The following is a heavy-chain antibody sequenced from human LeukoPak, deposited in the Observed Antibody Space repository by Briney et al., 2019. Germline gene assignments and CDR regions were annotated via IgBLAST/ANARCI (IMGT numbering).Heavy chain of an antibody. V-gene: IGHV3-30-3*01. J-gene: IGHJ1*01. CDR2: ISYDGSNK. CDR3: ALGTAKWYFQH. CDR1: GFTFSSYA. Sequence: GGSLRLSCAASGFTFSSYAMHWVRQAPGKGLEWVAVISYDGSNKYYADSAKGRFTISRDNSKNTLYLQMNSLRAEDTAVYYCALGTAKWYFQHWGQGTLVTVSS. D-gene: IGHD2-21*02.